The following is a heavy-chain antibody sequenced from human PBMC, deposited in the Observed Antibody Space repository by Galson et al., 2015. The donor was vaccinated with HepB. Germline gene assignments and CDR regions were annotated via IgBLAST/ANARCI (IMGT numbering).Heavy chain of an antibody. D-gene: IGHD6-19*01. Sequence: SLRLSCAASGFTFSSYGMHWVRQAPGKGLEWVAVIWYDGSNKYYADAVKGRFTITRDNSKNTLYLQMNSLSAEDTAVSYCETANGWPGDYWGQGTLVTVSS. V-gene: IGHV3-33*01. CDR3: ETANGWPGDY. CDR2: IWYDGSNK. CDR1: GFTFSSYG. J-gene: IGHJ4*02.